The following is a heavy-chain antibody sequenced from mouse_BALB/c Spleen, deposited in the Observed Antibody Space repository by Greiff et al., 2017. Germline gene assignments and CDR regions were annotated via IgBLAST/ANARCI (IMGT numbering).Heavy chain of an antibody. Sequence: VQLKQSGPELVKPGASVKMSCKASGYTFTSYVMHWVKQKPGQGLEWIGYINPYNDGTKYNEKFKGKATLTSDKSSSTAYMELSSLTSEDSAVYYCARELDPYWYFDVWGAGTTVTVSS. CDR3: ARELDPYWYFDV. CDR1: GYTFTSYV. V-gene: IGHV1-14*01. J-gene: IGHJ1*01. CDR2: INPYNDGT.